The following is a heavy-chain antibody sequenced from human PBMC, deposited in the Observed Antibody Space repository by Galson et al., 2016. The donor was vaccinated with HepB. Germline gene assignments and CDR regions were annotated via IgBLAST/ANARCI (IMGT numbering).Heavy chain of an antibody. V-gene: IGHV3-9*01. D-gene: IGHD3-3*01. CDR1: GFTFEDYA. CDR2: ISWNSRSI. Sequence: SLRLSSAASGFTFEDYALHWVRQTPGKGLEWVSGISWNSRSIGYADSVKGRFTVSRDNAKRSLYLQMNSLRTEDTALYFCAKSLRVLRPLNDWGQGSQVIVSA. J-gene: IGHJ4*02. CDR3: AKSLRVLRPLND.